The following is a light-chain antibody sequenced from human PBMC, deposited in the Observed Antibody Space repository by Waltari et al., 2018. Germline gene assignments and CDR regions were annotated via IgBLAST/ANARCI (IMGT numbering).Light chain of an antibody. V-gene: IGLV2-14*03. J-gene: IGLJ2*01. Sequence: QSALTQPASVSGSPGQAIHISCTGSSSDIGANDYVSWYQQHPGKAPQLIIFDVDKRPSGISIRFSASKSDNTASLTISGLQAEDEADYYCSSYTRSSRLVFGGGTKLVVL. CDR3: SSYTRSSRLV. CDR1: SSDIGANDY. CDR2: DVD.